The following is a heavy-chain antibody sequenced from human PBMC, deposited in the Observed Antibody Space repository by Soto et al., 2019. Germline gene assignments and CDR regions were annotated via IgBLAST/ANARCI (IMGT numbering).Heavy chain of an antibody. Sequence: QVQLVQSGAEVKKPGSSVKVSCKASGGTFSSYAISWVRQAPGQGLEWMGGIIPIFGTANYAQKFQGRVTMTADESTSTAYMELSSLRSEDTAVYYCARVKWELRDYYYYYYGMDVWGQGTTVTVSS. CDR1: GGTFSSYA. CDR2: IIPIFGTA. CDR3: ARVKWELRDYYYYYYGMDV. D-gene: IGHD1-26*01. V-gene: IGHV1-69*01. J-gene: IGHJ6*02.